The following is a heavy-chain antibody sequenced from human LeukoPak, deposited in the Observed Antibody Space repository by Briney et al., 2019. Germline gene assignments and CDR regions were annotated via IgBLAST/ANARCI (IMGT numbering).Heavy chain of an antibody. CDR2: INPSLGST. D-gene: IGHD5-18*01. CDR3: ARETVVSTAMLSLDY. V-gene: IGHV1-46*01. J-gene: IGHJ4*02. Sequence: GASVKVSCKASGYTFTTYYIHWVRQAPGQGLEWMGIINPSLGSTSYAQKFQGRVIMTRDMSTNTVYMELSSLKSDDTAVYYCARETVVSTAMLSLDYWGQGTLVSVSS. CDR1: GYTFTTYY.